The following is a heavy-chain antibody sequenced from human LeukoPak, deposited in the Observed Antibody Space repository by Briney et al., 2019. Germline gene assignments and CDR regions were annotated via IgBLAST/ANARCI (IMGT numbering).Heavy chain of an antibody. J-gene: IGHJ4*02. CDR3: ARDYSEWELLGY. V-gene: IGHV3-7*01. CDR1: GFTFSSYL. D-gene: IGHD1-26*01. Sequence: PGGSLRLSCAASGFTFSSYLMSWVRQAPGKGLEWVANIKQDGSEKYYVDSVKGRFTISRDNAKNSLYLQMNSLRAEDTAVYYCARDYSEWELLGYWGQGTLVTVSS. CDR2: IKQDGSEK.